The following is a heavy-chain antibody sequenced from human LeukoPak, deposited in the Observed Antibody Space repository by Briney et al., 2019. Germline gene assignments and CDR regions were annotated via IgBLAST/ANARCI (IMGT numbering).Heavy chain of an antibody. Sequence: GGSLRLSCAASGLIFSSYGMHWVRDAPDEGLGWVAYIRHDESKTFYADSVKGRFTISRDNSKNTLSLQMHSLRAEDTALYYCAKPVIPSAYQGTYYMDVWGKGTTVTVSS. CDR3: AKPVIPSAYQGTYYMDV. CDR2: IRHDESKT. V-gene: IGHV3-30*02. J-gene: IGHJ6*03. D-gene: IGHD3-16*01. CDR1: GLIFSSYG.